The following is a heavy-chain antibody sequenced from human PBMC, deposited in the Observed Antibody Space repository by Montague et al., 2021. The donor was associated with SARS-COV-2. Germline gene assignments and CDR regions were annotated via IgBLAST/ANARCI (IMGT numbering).Heavy chain of an antibody. D-gene: IGHD6-6*01. J-gene: IGHJ4*02. CDR3: ARSRANVPSRPGFDY. CDR2: MYYTGHT. V-gene: IGHV4-61*01. CDR1: GASVASGNFY. Sequence: SETLSLTCTVSGASVASGNFYWGWIRQPPGKGLEWIGYMYYTGHTYYNPSLESRVTMPVDPSKNQFSLTLTSVTAADTAVYYCARSRANVPSRPGFDYWGQGALVTVSS.